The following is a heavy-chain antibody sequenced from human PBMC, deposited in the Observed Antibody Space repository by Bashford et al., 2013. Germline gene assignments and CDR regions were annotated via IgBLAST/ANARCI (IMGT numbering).Heavy chain of an antibody. CDR3: ATLWEDAFDI. CDR1: GFTFSSYA. CDR2: ISYDGSNK. D-gene: IGHD1-26*01. J-gene: IGHJ3*02. Sequence: GSLRLSCAASGFTFSSYAMHWVRQAPGKGLEWVAVISYDGSNKYYADSVKGRFTISRDNSKNTLYLQMNSLRAEDTAVYYCATLWEDAFDIWGQGTMVTVSS. V-gene: IGHV3-30-3*01.